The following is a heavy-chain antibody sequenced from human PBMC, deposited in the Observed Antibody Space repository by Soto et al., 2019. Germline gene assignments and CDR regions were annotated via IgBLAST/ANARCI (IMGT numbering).Heavy chain of an antibody. CDR2: IYPGDSDT. Sequence: EVQLVQSGAEVKKPGESLKISCKGSGYSFTSYWIGWVRQMPGKGLEWMGIIYPGDSDTRYSPSFEGQVTISADKSISTAYLQWSSLKASDTAMYYCARTSNGGSYRYSLSDAFDIWGQGTMVTVSS. J-gene: IGHJ3*02. CDR3: ARTSNGGSYRYSLSDAFDI. V-gene: IGHV5-51*03. CDR1: GYSFTSYW. D-gene: IGHD3-16*02.